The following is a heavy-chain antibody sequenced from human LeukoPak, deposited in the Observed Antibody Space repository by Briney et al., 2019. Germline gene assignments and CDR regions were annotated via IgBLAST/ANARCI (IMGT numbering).Heavy chain of an antibody. Sequence: GGSLRLSCVASGFTFSDYYMSWVRQAPGKGLEWVSYFSSSATATYYAGSVKGRFTISRDSAKNSLYLQMNSLRVEDTAVYYCARMAYDILTGYFQPNWFDPWGQGTLVTVSS. CDR2: FSSSATAT. CDR3: ARMAYDILTGYFQPNWFDP. D-gene: IGHD3-9*01. V-gene: IGHV3-11*01. CDR1: GFTFSDYY. J-gene: IGHJ5*02.